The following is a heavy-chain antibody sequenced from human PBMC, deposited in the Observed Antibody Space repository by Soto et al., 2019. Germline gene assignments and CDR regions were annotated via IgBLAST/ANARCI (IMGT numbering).Heavy chain of an antibody. Sequence: QVQLVQSGAEVTKPGASVKVSCKASGYTFTSYDIMWVRQAAGQGLEWMGWMNANSGNTDRAKKFQGRVTMTRSTSISTAYMELSSLRVDDTAVYYCERSRGYTEDHYGMDVWGQGTPVTVSS. CDR1: GYTFTSYD. V-gene: IGHV1-8*01. D-gene: IGHD5-18*01. CDR3: ERSRGYTEDHYGMDV. CDR2: MNANSGNT. J-gene: IGHJ6*02.